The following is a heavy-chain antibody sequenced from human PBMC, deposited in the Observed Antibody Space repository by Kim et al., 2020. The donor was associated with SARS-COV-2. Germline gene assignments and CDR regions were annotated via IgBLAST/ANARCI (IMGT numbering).Heavy chain of an antibody. CDR1: GGSMSGHH. D-gene: IGHD1-26*01. V-gene: IGHV4-59*11. CDR3: AGYIVGAGGRGC. J-gene: IGHJ4*02. Sequence: SETLSLTCTVSGGSMSGHHWSWIRQPPGKGLEWIGQLEYSGSDNYNPSLKSRVSISLDTSRNQFSLRMTSVTTADTAVYFCAGYIVGAGGRGCWGQGTLVTVSS. CDR2: LEYSGSD.